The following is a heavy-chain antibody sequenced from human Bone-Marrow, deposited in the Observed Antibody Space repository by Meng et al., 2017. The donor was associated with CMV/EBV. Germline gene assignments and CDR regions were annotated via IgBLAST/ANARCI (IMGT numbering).Heavy chain of an antibody. CDR2: IYSGGST. D-gene: IGHD2-21*01. V-gene: IGHV3-53*01. Sequence: GGSLRLSCAASGFTFSSYSMNWVRQAPGKGLEWVSVIYSGGSTYYADSVKGRFTISRDNSKNTLYLQMNSLRAEDTAVYYCARGRGDADIFPTYYFDYWGQGTLVTVSS. CDR3: ARGRGDADIFPTYYFDY. J-gene: IGHJ4*02. CDR1: GFTFSSYS.